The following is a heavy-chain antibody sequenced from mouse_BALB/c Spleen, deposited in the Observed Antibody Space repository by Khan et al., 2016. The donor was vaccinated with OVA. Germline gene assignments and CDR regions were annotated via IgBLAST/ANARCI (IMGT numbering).Heavy chain of an antibody. CDR2: ISPGSGDT. Sequence: QVQLKESGAELARPGASVKLSCKASGYTFTDYYINWVKQRTGQGLEWIGEISPGSGDTYYNEKFKGKATLTADKSSTTASMHLSSLTAEASAVYFCARSNYFGYTFAYWGQGTLVTVSA. D-gene: IGHD1-2*01. V-gene: IGHV1-77*01. J-gene: IGHJ3*01. CDR1: GYTFTDYY. CDR3: ARSNYFGYTFAY.